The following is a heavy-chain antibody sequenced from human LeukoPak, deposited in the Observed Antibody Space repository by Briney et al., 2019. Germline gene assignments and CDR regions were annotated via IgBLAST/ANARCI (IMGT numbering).Heavy chain of an antibody. Sequence: SGGSLRLSCAASGFTFSSYAMHWVRQAPGKGLEYVSAISSNGGSTYYANSVKGRFTISRDNSKNTLFLQMGSLRAEDMAVYYCARVRPPADYWGQGTLVTVSS. CDR1: GFTFSSYA. J-gene: IGHJ4*02. V-gene: IGHV3-64*01. CDR2: ISSNGGST. D-gene: IGHD3-10*01. CDR3: ARVRPPADY.